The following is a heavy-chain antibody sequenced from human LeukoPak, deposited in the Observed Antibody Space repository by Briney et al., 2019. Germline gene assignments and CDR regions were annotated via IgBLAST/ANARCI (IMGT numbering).Heavy chain of an antibody. V-gene: IGHV4-39*01. Sequence: PSETLSLTCTVSGGSISSYYWGWIRQPPGKGLEWIGSIYYSGSTYYNPSLKSRVTISVDTSKNQFSLKLSSVTAADTAVYYCAIQQLVRGKYLDYWGQGTLVTVSS. CDR2: IYYSGST. D-gene: IGHD6-13*01. CDR3: AIQQLVRGKYLDY. J-gene: IGHJ4*02. CDR1: GGSISSYY.